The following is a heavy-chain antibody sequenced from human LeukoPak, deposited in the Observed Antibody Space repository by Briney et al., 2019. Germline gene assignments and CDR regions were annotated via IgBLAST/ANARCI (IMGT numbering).Heavy chain of an antibody. CDR2: ISAYNGNT. J-gene: IGHJ4*02. CDR1: GYTFTSYG. CDR3: ARGPTGTHGTGFDY. D-gene: IGHD1-1*01. Sequence: VASVKVSCKASGYTFTSYGISWVRQAPGQGLEWMGWISAYNGNTNYAQKLRGRVTMTTDTSTSTAYMELRSLRSDDTAVYYCARGPTGTHGTGFDYWGQGTLVTVSS. V-gene: IGHV1-18*01.